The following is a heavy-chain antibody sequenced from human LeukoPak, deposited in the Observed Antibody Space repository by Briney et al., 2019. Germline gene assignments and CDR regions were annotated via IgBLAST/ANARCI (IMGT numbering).Heavy chain of an antibody. V-gene: IGHV3-33*06. J-gene: IGHJ4*02. CDR3: AKDFRGAAAADY. CDR2: IWYDGSNK. D-gene: IGHD6-13*01. Sequence: PGGSLRLSCAAPGLTLSSYGMPWVGQAPGKGLEWVAVIWYDGSNKYYADSVKGRFTISRDNSKNTLYLQMNSLRAEDTAVYYCAKDFRGAAAADYWGQGTLVTVSS. CDR1: GLTLSSYG.